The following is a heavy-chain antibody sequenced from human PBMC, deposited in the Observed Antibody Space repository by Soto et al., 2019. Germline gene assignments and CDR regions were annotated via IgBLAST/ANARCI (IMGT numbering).Heavy chain of an antibody. D-gene: IGHD1-1*01. CDR2: INPSGGST. J-gene: IGHJ4*02. CDR1: GYTFTSYY. V-gene: IGHV1-46*01. Sequence: QVQLVQSGAEVKKPGASVKVSSKASGYTFTSYYMHWVRQAPGQGLEWMGIINPSGGSTSYAQKFQGRVTMTRDTSTSTVYMELSSLRSEDTAVYYCAREVWDWNDGGPFDYWGQGTLVTVSS. CDR3: AREVWDWNDGGPFDY.